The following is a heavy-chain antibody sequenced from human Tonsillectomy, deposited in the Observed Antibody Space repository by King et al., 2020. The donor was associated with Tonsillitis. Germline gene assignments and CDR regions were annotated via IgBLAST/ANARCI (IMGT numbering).Heavy chain of an antibody. D-gene: IGHD1-26*01. Sequence: VQLVESGGGVVQPGRSLRLSCAASGFTFSSYAMHWVRQAPGKGLEWVAVISYDGSNKYYADSVKGRFTISRDNSKNTLYLQMNSLRAEDTAVYYCARGVGGSYDEPAFEIWGQGTMVTVSS. CDR2: ISYDGSNK. V-gene: IGHV3-30-3*01. CDR3: ARGVGGSYDEPAFEI. CDR1: GFTFSSYA. J-gene: IGHJ3*02.